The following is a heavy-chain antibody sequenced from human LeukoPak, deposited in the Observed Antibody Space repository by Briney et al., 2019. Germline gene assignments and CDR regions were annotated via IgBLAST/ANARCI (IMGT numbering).Heavy chain of an antibody. V-gene: IGHV4-34*01. CDR3: ARVDYYDSSGPPH. CDR2: INHSGST. CDR1: GGSFSGYY. D-gene: IGHD3-22*01. J-gene: IGHJ4*02. Sequence: PSETLSLTCAVYGGSFSGYYWSWIRQPPGKGLEWIGEINHSGSTNYNPSLKSRVTILVDTSKNQFSLKLSSVTAADTAVYYCARVDYYDSSGPPHWGQGTLVTVSS.